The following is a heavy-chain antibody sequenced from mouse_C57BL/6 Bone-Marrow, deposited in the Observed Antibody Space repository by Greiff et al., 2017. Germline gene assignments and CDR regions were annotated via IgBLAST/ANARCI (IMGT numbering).Heavy chain of an antibody. CDR1: GFNIKDDY. V-gene: IGHV14-4*01. J-gene: IGHJ3*02. CDR2: IDPENGDT. CDR3: TTDGY. Sequence: VQLKESGAELVRPGASVKLSCTASGFNIKDDYMHWVKQRPEQGLEWIGWIDPENGDTEYASKFQGKATITAETSSNTAYLQLSSLTSEDTAVYYCTTDGYWGQGTLVTVSA.